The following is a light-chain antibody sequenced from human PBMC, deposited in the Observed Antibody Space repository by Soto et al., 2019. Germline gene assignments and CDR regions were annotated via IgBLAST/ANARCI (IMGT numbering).Light chain of an antibody. J-gene: IGKJ1*01. V-gene: IGKV1-17*03. Sequence: DIQMTQSPSALSASVGDRVTITCRSSQAISNYLAWFQQKPGQAPKRLIYAASTLESGVPSRFSGSGSGKEFSLTISSLQPEDFATYFSLQHKRYLRTFGQGSKVDIX. CDR2: AAS. CDR1: QAISNY. CDR3: LQHKRYLRT.